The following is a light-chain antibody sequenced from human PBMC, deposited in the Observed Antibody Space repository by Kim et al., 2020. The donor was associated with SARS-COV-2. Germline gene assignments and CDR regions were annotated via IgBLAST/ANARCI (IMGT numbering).Light chain of an antibody. J-gene: IGKJ1*01. CDR1: QSVSKNY. Sequence: SPGESPTLSCRASQSVSKNYIAWYQWKPGQAPRRLIYGTSIRATGIPDRFSGSGSGTDFTLTISRLEPEDFAVFYCQQTDTSPWTFGQGTKVDIK. V-gene: IGKV3-20*01. CDR3: QQTDTSPWT. CDR2: GTS.